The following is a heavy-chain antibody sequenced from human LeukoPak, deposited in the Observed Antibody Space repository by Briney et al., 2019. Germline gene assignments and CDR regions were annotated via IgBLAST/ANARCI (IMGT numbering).Heavy chain of an antibody. D-gene: IGHD5-12*01. J-gene: IGHJ5*02. Sequence: PLETLSLTCTVYGGAISSSNCCWGWIRQPPGKGLEWIGSIYYSGETYYNPSLKGRVTTSLDTSKNQFSLRLSSVTAADTAVYYCARLANVAMITWGQGTLVTVSS. CDR1: GGAISSSNCC. V-gene: IGHV4-39*01. CDR3: ARLANVAMIT. CDR2: IYYSGET.